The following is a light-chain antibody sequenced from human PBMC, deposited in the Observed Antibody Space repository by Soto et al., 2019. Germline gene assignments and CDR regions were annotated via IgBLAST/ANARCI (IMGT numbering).Light chain of an antibody. J-gene: IGLJ2*01. V-gene: IGLV2-11*01. CDR1: SSDVGGYNY. Sequence: QSVLTQPRSVSGSPGQSVTISCTGTSSDVGGYNYVSWYPQHPGKAPKLMIYDVSKRPSGVPDRFSGSKSGNTASLTISGLQAEDEADYYCCSYAGSYTPVVFGGGTKLTVL. CDR3: CSYAGSYTPVV. CDR2: DVS.